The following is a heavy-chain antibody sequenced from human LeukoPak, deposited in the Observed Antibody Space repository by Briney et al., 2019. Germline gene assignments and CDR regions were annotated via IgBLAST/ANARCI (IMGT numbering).Heavy chain of an antibody. D-gene: IGHD3-16*01. Sequence: PLASVKVSCEASGFTFVNYGFTWVRQAHGQGLEWMGWIANNGNTNYAQHLQGRVTLTTDLTTSTAYMELRSLRSGDTGVYFCARGGAIGVDYWGQGTPVTVSS. CDR1: GFTFVNYG. CDR2: IANNGNT. CDR3: ARGGAIGVDY. V-gene: IGHV1-18*01. J-gene: IGHJ4*02.